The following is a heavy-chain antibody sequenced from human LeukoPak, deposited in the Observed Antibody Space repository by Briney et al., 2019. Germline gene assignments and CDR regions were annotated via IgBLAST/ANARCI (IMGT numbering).Heavy chain of an antibody. V-gene: IGHV1-8*01. CDR1: GYTFTSYD. CDR3: ARGLTYYYDSIDY. D-gene: IGHD3-22*01. Sequence: GASVKVSCKASGYTFTSYDINWVRQATGQGLEWMGWMNPNSGNTGYAQKFQGRVTMTRNTSISTAYMELSSLGSEDTAVYYCARGLTYYYDSIDYWGQGTLVTVSS. J-gene: IGHJ4*02. CDR2: MNPNSGNT.